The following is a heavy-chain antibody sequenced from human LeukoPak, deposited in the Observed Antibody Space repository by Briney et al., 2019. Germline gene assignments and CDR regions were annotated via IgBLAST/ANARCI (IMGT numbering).Heavy chain of an antibody. Sequence: PSETLSLTCTVSGGSISTYYWSWIRQPPGKGLEWIGYIYYTGSTNYNPSLKSRVTISVDTSKNQFSLKLSSVTAADTAVYYCARAEDYDSSGYYPDAFDIWGQGTMVTVSS. CDR1: GGSISTYY. V-gene: IGHV4-59*01. D-gene: IGHD3-22*01. CDR3: ARAEDYDSSGYYPDAFDI. J-gene: IGHJ3*02. CDR2: IYYTGST.